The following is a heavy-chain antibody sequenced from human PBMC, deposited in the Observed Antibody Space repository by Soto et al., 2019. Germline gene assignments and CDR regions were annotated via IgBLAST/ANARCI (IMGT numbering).Heavy chain of an antibody. Sequence: GGSLRLSCAASGFTFSSYAMSWVRQAPGKGLEWVSAISGSGGSTYYADSVKGRFTISRDNSKNTLYLQMNSLRAEDTAVYYCAKEGGPIVVVVVNYFDYWGQGTLVTVSS. D-gene: IGHD2-15*01. CDR1: GFTFSSYA. J-gene: IGHJ4*02. CDR3: AKEGGPIVVVVVNYFDY. V-gene: IGHV3-23*01. CDR2: ISGSGGST.